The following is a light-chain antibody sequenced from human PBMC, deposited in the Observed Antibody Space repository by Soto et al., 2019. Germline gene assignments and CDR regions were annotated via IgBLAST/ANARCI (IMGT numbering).Light chain of an antibody. CDR1: LSVGTN. CDR2: GAT. V-gene: IGKV3-15*01. J-gene: IGKJ1*01. Sequence: VMTQSPATLSVSPGERATLSCRASLSVGTNLAWYQQKPGQPPRLLIYGATTRATCIPAIFSGSESGTDFTLTISSLQSEDFAVYYCQHHNNWPPGTFGQGTRVEI. CDR3: QHHNNWPPGT.